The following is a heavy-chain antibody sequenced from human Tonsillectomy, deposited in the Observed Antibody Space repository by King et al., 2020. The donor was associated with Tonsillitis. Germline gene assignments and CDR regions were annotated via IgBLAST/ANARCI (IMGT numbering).Heavy chain of an antibody. J-gene: IGHJ4*02. CDR1: GFTFSNYG. D-gene: IGHD2-15*01. V-gene: IGHV3-30*18. CDR2: ISYDGSKK. CDR3: AKDRVWWLLDY. Sequence: VQLVEYGGGVVQPGRSLRLSCAASGFTFSNYGMHWVRQAPGKGLEWVAVISYDGSKKYYADSVKGRFTISRDNSKNTLNLQMNSLRAEDTAVYYCAKDRVWWLLDYWGQGTLVTVSS.